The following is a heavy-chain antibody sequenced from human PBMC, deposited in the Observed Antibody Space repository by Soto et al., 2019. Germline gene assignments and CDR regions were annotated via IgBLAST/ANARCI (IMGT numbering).Heavy chain of an antibody. D-gene: IGHD2-15*01. J-gene: IGHJ3*02. CDR1: RGSINSYY. V-gene: IGHV4-59*01. CDR2: NYYSGTT. CDR3: VRDSTPSGGRYAFHI. Sequence: SETLSLTCTVSRGSINSYYCSSTPPPPGKGLEWIRYNYYSGTTNYNPSLKSRVTISVHTSKNQFSLKLTSLTSADKALYYCVRDSTPSGGRYAFHIWRQGTLDSVSS.